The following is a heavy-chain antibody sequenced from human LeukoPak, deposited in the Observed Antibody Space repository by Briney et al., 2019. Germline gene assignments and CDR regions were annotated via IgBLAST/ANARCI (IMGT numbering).Heavy chain of an antibody. CDR1: GGSFSGYY. CDR3: ARYCSSTSCYAGGMDV. CDR2: INHSGST. V-gene: IGHV4-34*01. Sequence: KPSETLSLTCAVYGGSFSGYYWSWIRQPPGKGLEWIGEINHSGSTNYNPSLKSRVTISVDTSKNQFSLKLSSVTAADTAVYYCARYCSSTSCYAGGMDVWGQGTTVTASS. D-gene: IGHD2-2*01. J-gene: IGHJ6*02.